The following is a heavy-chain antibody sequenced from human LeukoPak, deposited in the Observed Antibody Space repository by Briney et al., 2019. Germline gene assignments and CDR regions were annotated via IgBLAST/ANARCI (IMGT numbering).Heavy chain of an antibody. D-gene: IGHD3-10*01. J-gene: IGHJ4*02. CDR1: GFTFGKYW. V-gene: IGHV3-7*01. Sequence: GGSLRLSCVASGFTFGKYWMSWVRQAPGKGLEWVANIKQDGTEIFYVDSVRGRFIISRDNAENSLYLQMNSLRVEDTAVYYCARTPDGADYWGQGTLVTVSS. CDR3: ARTPDGADY. CDR2: IKQDGTEI.